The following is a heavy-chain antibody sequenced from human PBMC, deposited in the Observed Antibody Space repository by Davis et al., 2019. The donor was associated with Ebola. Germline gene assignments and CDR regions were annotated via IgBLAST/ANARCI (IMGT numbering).Heavy chain of an antibody. D-gene: IGHD4-23*01. V-gene: IGHV3-30*03. J-gene: IGHJ2*01. CDR3: ARASTTVGHWYFDL. CDR1: GFTFSSYG. CDR2: ISYDGSNK. Sequence: GESLKISCAASGFTFSSYGMHWVRQAPGKGLEWVAVISYDGSNKYYADSVKGRFTISRDNSKNTLYLQMNSLRAEDTAVYYCARASTTVGHWYFDLWGRGTLVTVSS.